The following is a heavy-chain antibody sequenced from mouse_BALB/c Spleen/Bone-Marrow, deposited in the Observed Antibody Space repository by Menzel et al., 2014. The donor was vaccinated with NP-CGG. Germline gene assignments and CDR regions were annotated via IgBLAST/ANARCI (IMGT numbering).Heavy chain of an antibody. V-gene: IGHV2-2*02. D-gene: IGHD4-1*01. CDR1: GFSLTSYG. J-gene: IGHJ4*01. Sequence: QVQLQQSGPGLVQPSQSLSITCTASGFSLTSYGVHWVRQSPGKGLEWLGGIWSGGSTDYNAAFISRLSISKDNSKSQDFFKMNSLQANDAAIYYCARDRWSSSGTLYAMDYWGQGTSVTVSS. CDR2: IWSGGST. CDR3: ARDRWSSSGTLYAMDY.